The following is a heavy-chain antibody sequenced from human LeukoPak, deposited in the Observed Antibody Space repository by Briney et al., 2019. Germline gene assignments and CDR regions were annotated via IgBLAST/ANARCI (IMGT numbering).Heavy chain of an antibody. CDR1: GVSIRSYY. V-gene: IGHV4-4*07. D-gene: IGHD3-3*01. CDR3: ATSEVGSLAWPDY. J-gene: IGHJ4*02. Sequence: PSETLSLTCTVSGVSIRSYYWSWIRQPAGKGLEWIGRISTSGNTNYNPSLKSRVTMSVDTSKNQFSLKLTSVTAADTAVYFCATSEVGSLAWPDYWGQGTLVTVSS. CDR2: ISTSGNT.